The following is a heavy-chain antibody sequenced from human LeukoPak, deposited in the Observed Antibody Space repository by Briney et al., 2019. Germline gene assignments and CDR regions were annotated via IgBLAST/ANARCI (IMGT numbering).Heavy chain of an antibody. CDR1: GGSFSGYC. D-gene: IGHD3-10*01. V-gene: IGHV4-34*01. J-gene: IGHJ4*02. CDR3: ARGRRPRMVRGVIIDY. Sequence: SETLSLTCAVYGGSFSGYCWSWIRQPPGKGLEWIGEINHSGSTNYNPSLKSRVTISVDTSKNQFSLKLSSVTAADTAVYYCARGRRPRMVRGVIIDYWGQGTLVTVSS. CDR2: INHSGST.